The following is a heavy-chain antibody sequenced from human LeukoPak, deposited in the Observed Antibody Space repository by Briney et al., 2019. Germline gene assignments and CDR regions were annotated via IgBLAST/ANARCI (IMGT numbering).Heavy chain of an antibody. CDR3: ARGIRGWELLNYYYYMDV. J-gene: IGHJ6*03. V-gene: IGHV4-59*01. Sequence: SETLSLTCTVSGGPISSYYWSWIRQPPGKGLEWIGYIYYSGSTNYNPSLKSRVTISVDTSKNQFSLKLSSVTAADTAVYYCARGIRGWELLNYYYYMDVWGKGTTVTVSS. CDR2: IYYSGST. D-gene: IGHD1-26*01. CDR1: GGPISSYY.